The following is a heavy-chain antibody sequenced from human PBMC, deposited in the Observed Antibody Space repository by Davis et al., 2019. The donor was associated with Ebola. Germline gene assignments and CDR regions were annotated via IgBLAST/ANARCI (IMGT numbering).Heavy chain of an antibody. V-gene: IGHV4-34*01. D-gene: IGHD1-26*01. J-gene: IGHJ4*02. Sequence: PSETLSLTCAVYGGSFSGYYWSWIRQPPGKGLEWIGEINHSGSTNYNPSLKSRVTISVDTSKNQFSLKLSSVTAADTAVYYCARGPAWVYWGQGTLVTVSS. CDR2: INHSGST. CDR3: ARGPAWVY. CDR1: GGSFSGYY.